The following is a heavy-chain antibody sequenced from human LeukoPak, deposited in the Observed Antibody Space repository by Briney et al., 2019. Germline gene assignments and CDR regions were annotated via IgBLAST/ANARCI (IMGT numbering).Heavy chain of an antibody. CDR3: AREREGVRSAFDI. V-gene: IGHV3-53*01. CDR2: IYSGGRT. Sequence: GGSLRLSCAASGFTVSSNYMSWVRQAPGKGLEWVSVIYSGGRTDYADSVKGRFTISRDNSKNTLYLQMNSLRAEDTAMYYCAREREGVRSAFDIWGQGTMVTASS. J-gene: IGHJ3*02. D-gene: IGHD3-10*01. CDR1: GFTVSSNY.